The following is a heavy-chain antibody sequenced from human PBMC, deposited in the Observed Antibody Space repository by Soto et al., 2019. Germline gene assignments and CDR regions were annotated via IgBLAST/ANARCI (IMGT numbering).Heavy chain of an antibody. V-gene: IGHV4-59*01. CDR2: IYYSGST. J-gene: IGHJ6*02. D-gene: IGHD2-15*01. CDR3: ASDGGYCSGGSCPRDYYYYGMDV. CDR1: GDSITSSY. Sequence: QVQLQESGPGLVKPSETLSLTCTVSGDSITSSYWSWIRQPPGKGLEWIGYIYYSGSTNYNPSLKSLFPISVDTSKNQFSLRLSSVTAADPAVYYCASDGGYCSGGSCPRDYYYYGMDVWGQGTTVTVSS.